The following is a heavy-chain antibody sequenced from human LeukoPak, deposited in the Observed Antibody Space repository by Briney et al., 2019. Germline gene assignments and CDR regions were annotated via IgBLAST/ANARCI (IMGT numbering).Heavy chain of an antibody. CDR2: ISYDGSNK. D-gene: IGHD2-2*01. V-gene: IGHV3-30*03. Sequence: GRSLRLSCAASGFTFSSYGMHWVRQAPGRGLEWVAVISYDGSNKYYADSVKGRFTISRDNAKNSLYLQMNSLRAEDTAVYYCARVSGYCSSTSCYLYYYYGMDVWGQGTTVTVSS. J-gene: IGHJ6*02. CDR1: GFTFSSYG. CDR3: ARVSGYCSSTSCYLYYYYGMDV.